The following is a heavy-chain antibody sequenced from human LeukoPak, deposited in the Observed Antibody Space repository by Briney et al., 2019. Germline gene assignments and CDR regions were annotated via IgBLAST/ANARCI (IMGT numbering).Heavy chain of an antibody. D-gene: IGHD3-3*01. CDR2: ISYDGSNK. CDR1: GFTFSSYG. V-gene: IGHV3-30*03. Sequence: GGSLRLSCAASGFTFSSYGMHWVRQSPGKGLEWVAVISYDGSNKYYADSVKGRFTISRDNSKNTLYLQMNSLRAEDTAVYYCARGVGVEDDAFDIWGQGTMVTVSS. CDR3: ARGVGVEDDAFDI. J-gene: IGHJ3*02.